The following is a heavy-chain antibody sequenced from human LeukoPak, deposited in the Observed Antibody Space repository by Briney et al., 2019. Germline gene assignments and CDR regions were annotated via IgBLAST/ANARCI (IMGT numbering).Heavy chain of an antibody. CDR1: GFTFNNYE. J-gene: IGHJ3*02. D-gene: IGHD3-3*01. CDR2: IRYDEDDK. V-gene: IGHV3-30*02. CDR3: AKSAAAYYDLLSGYDAFDI. Sequence: GGSLRLSCAASGFTFNNYEMPWVRQAPGKGLEWVAFIRYDEDDKYYADSVKGRFTISRDFSKNTLYLQMNRLRAEDTAVYFCAKSAAAYYDLLSGYDAFDIWGQGTTVTVSS.